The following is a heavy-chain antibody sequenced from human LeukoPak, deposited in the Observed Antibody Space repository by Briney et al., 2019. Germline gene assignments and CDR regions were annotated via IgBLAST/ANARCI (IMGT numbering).Heavy chain of an antibody. CDR2: ISAYNGNT. V-gene: IGHV1-18*01. D-gene: IGHD2-2*01. Sequence: ASVKVSCKASGYTFTSYAMNWVRQAPGQGLEWMGWISAYNGNTNYAQKLQGRVTMTTDTSTNTAYMELRSLRSDDTAVYYCARGLMGYCSSTTCYAVDYWGQGSLVTVSS. CDR3: ARGLMGYCSSTTCYAVDY. CDR1: GYTFTSYA. J-gene: IGHJ4*02.